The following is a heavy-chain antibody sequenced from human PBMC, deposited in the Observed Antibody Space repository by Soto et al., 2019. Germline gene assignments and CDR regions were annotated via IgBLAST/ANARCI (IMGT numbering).Heavy chain of an antibody. V-gene: IGHV3-43*01. CDR2: ISWDGGST. CDR3: AKGGSSVRAHREVPSFDY. Sequence: ESLRLSCAASGFTFDDYTMHWVRQAPGKGLEWVSLISWDGGSTYYADSVKGRFTISRDNSKNSLYLQMNSLRTEDTALYYCAKGGSSVRAHREVPSFDYWGQGTLVTVSS. D-gene: IGHD3-16*01. J-gene: IGHJ4*02. CDR1: GFTFDDYT.